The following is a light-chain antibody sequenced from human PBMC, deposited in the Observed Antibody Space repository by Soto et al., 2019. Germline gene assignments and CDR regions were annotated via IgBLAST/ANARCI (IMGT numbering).Light chain of an antibody. V-gene: IGKV1-39*01. Sequence: DIQMTHSPSSLSASVGDRVTITCRASQSISNYLNWYQQKPGKAPKLLIYAASSLQSGVPSRFSGSGSGADFTLTISSLQPEDFATYYCQQTYTTPWAFGQGTKVEI. CDR2: AAS. CDR3: QQTYTTPWA. CDR1: QSISNY. J-gene: IGKJ1*01.